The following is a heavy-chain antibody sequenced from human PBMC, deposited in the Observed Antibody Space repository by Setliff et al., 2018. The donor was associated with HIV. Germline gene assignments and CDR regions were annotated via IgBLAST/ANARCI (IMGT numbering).Heavy chain of an antibody. J-gene: IGHJ5*02. Sequence: PSETLSLTCTVSGGSISSGGYHWSWIRQHPGKGLEWIGYIFYSGSTSYNPSLKSRVAISVDTSKNQFSLKLSSVTAADTAVYYCARDSYDCSGRNWFDPWGQGTLVTVLL. CDR2: IFYSGST. CDR1: GGSISSGGYH. V-gene: IGHV4-31*02. D-gene: IGHD3-22*01. CDR3: ARDSYDCSGRNWFDP.